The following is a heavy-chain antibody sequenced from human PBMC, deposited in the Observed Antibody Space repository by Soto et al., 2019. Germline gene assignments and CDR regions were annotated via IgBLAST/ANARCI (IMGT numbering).Heavy chain of an antibody. V-gene: IGHV4-39*01. CDR2: VHDTGTT. J-gene: IGHJ4*02. Sequence: QLQLQESGPGLVKPSETLSLPCAVSGGSVSSGGNYWGWIRQPPGKGLEWIGSVHDTGTTHYNPFLTSRVIITVDTSKNQSTLNVSSVTAADTGVYYCARGLSSPSAAGVWGQGTLVTVSS. CDR3: ARGLSSPSAAGV. CDR1: GGSVSSGGNY. D-gene: IGHD6-6*01.